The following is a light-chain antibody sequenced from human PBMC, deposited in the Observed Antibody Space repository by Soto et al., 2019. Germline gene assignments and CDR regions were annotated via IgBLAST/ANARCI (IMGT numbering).Light chain of an antibody. CDR2: GAS. Sequence: DIQMTQSPSSVSASVGDRLTITCRASRDISNSLAWYQQTPGMAPKLLLRGASSLHRGVPSRFSGGGAGTEFTLTISSLQPEDFATYYCQQTSAFPRTFGQGTKVDVK. CDR1: RDISNS. V-gene: IGKV1-12*01. J-gene: IGKJ2*01. CDR3: QQTSAFPRT.